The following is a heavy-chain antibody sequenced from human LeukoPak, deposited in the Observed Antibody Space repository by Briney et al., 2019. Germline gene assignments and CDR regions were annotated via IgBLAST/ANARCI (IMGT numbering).Heavy chain of an antibody. CDR2: IYSTGST. CDR3: ARDQTYSGSGIYTYFDY. V-gene: IGHV4-61*02. CDR1: GGSICSVGYY. Sequence: SETLSLTCTGSGGSICSVGYYRRWTRQPAGKGLEYIGRIYSTGSTNYNLSLRSRVTISVDTSKNHYSLKLSAVTAADTAVYYCARDQTYSGSGIYTYFDYWGQGILVAV. D-gene: IGHD3-10*01. J-gene: IGHJ4*02.